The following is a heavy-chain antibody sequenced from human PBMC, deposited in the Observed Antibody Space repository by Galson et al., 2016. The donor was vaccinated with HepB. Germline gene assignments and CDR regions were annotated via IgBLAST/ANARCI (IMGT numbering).Heavy chain of an antibody. D-gene: IGHD1-1*01. CDR1: GFTFSNYW. J-gene: IGHJ4*02. V-gene: IGHV3-23*01. Sequence: SLRLSCAASGFTFSNYWMSWVRQAPGKGLEWVASISTRRTTYYSDSVQGRFTLSRDNSNNTLYLQMNGLRAEDTAVYYCAKERLVRRIFDHWGQGTLLTVSS. CDR3: AKERLVRRIFDH. CDR2: ISTRRTT.